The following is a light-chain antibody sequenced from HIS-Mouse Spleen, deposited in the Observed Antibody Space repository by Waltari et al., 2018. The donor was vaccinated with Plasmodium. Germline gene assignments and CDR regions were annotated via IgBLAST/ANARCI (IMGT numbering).Light chain of an antibody. CDR2: WAS. J-gene: IGKJ1*01. CDR3: QQYYSTLTWT. Sequence: DIVMTQSPDSLAVSLGERAAINCKSSQSVLYSSNNKNYLAWYQQKPGQPPKLLIYWASTRESRVPDRFRGSGSGTEFTLTISSLQAEDVAVYYCQQYYSTLTWTFGQGTKVEIK. CDR1: QSVLYSSNNKNY. V-gene: IGKV4-1*01.